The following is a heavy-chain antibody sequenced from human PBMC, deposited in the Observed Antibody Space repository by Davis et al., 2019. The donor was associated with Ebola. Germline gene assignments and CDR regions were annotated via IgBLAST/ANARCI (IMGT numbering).Heavy chain of an antibody. CDR2: IRSKANSYAT. CDR1: GFTFGDYA. CDR3: MSRGTMVQGPFGY. J-gene: IGHJ4*02. D-gene: IGHD3-10*01. Sequence: GESLKISCTASGFTFGDYAMSWVRQASGKGLEWVGRIRSKANSYATAYAASVKGRFTISRDDSKNTAYLQMNSLKTEDTAVYYCMSRGTMVQGPFGYWGQGTLVTVSS. V-gene: IGHV3-73*01.